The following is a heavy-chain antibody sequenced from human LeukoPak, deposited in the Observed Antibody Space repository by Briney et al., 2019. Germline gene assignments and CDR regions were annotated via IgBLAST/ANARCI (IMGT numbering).Heavy chain of an antibody. CDR1: GAYVGSSGYY. J-gene: IGHJ4*02. CDR3: GTVMAGYRHFDN. D-gene: IGHD6-19*01. Sequence: KPSETLSLTCTVSGAYVGSSGYYWGWIRQRPGMGLEWTGHVYYTGRTFYNPSLRSRVAVSVDPSKNQFSLRLSSVTAADPAIYFCGTVMAGYRHFDNWGQGTLVSVSS. V-gene: IGHV4-39*01. CDR2: VYYTGRT.